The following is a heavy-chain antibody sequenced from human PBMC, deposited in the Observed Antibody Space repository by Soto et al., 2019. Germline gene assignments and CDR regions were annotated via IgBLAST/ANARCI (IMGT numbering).Heavy chain of an antibody. CDR2: ISYDGSNK. CDR1: GFTFSSYG. V-gene: IGHV3-30*18. J-gene: IGHJ6*03. D-gene: IGHD6-13*01. Sequence: QVQLVESGGGVDQPGRSLRLSCAASGFTFSSYGMHWVRQAPGKGLEWVAVISYDGSNKYYADSVKGRFTISRDNSKNTLYLQMNSLRAEDTAVYYCAKQTSGSSWYGGDYYYMDVWGKGTTVTVSS. CDR3: AKQTSGSSWYGGDYYYMDV.